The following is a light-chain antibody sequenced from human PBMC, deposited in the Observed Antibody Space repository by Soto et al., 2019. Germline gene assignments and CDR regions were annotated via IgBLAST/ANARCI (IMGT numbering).Light chain of an antibody. V-gene: IGKV1-5*03. Sequence: DIQMTQSPSTLSASVGDRVTITCRASQSISSWLAWYQQKPGKAPKLLIYKASSLESGVPSRFSGSGSGTAFTLTISSLQPADFATYYCQQSFTFGPGTKVDIK. CDR2: KAS. CDR1: QSISSW. J-gene: IGKJ3*01. CDR3: QQSFT.